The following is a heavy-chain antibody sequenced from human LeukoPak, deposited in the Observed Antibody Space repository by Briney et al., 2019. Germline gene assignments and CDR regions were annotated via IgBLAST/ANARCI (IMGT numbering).Heavy chain of an antibody. Sequence: PSETLSLTCAVYGGSFSSYYWSWIRQPPAKGLEWIGCIYYSGSTKYNPSLKSRVTISVDTSKSQFSLKLSSVTAADTAVYYCARGARAGYNLEPFDFWGQGTLVTVSS. CDR1: GGSFSSYY. D-gene: IGHD5-24*01. CDR2: IYYSGST. J-gene: IGHJ4*02. CDR3: ARGARAGYNLEPFDF. V-gene: IGHV4-59*08.